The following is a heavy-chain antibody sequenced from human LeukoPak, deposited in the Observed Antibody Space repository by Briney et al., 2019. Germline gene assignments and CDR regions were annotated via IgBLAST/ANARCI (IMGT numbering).Heavy chain of an antibody. Sequence: PGGSLRLSCAASGFTFSSYGMHWVRQAPGKGLEWVAVISYDGSNKYYADSVKGRFTISRDNSKNTLHLQMNSLRAEDTAVYYCAKDQGDYYDFWSGYPLDYWGQGTLVTVSS. CDR1: GFTFSSYG. CDR3: AKDQGDYYDFWSGYPLDY. CDR2: ISYDGSNK. J-gene: IGHJ4*02. D-gene: IGHD3-3*01. V-gene: IGHV3-30*18.